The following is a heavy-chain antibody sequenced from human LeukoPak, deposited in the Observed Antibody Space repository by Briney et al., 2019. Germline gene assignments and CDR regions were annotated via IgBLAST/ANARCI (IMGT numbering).Heavy chain of an antibody. CDR3: AILNPRADY. D-gene: IGHD1-14*01. CDR2: INPSGGST. CDR1: GYTFTSYY. V-gene: IGHV1-46*01. Sequence: ASVKVSCKASGYTFTSYYMHWVRQAPGRGLEWMGIINPSGGSTSYAQKFQGRVTMTRDTSTSTVYMGLSSLRSEDTAVYYCAILNPRADYWGQGTLVTVSS. J-gene: IGHJ4*02.